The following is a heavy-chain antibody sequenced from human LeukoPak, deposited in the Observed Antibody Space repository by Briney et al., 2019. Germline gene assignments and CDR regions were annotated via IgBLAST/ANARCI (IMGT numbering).Heavy chain of an antibody. CDR3: AKELTGTYYYYGMTS. J-gene: IGHJ6*02. D-gene: IGHD7-27*01. CDR2: ISWNSGSI. Sequence: QPGGSLRLSCAASGFTFDDYAMHWVRQAPGKGLEWVSGISWNSGSIGYADSVKGRFTISRDNAKNSLYLQMNSLRAEDTALYYCAKELTGTYYYYGMTSGAKGPRSPSP. V-gene: IGHV3-9*01. CDR1: GFTFDDYA.